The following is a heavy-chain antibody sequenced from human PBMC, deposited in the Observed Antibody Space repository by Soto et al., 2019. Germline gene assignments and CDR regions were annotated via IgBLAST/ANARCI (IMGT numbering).Heavy chain of an antibody. D-gene: IGHD5-18*01. J-gene: IGHJ4*02. V-gene: IGHV1-69*13. CDR3: ASRDGYRYGPKAFDY. Sequence: SVKGSCKASGGTLSSYAISWVRQAPGQGLERMGGIIPIFGTANYAQKFQGRVTITADESTSTAYMELSSLRSEDTAVYYCASRDGYRYGPKAFDYWGQGTLVTVSS. CDR1: GGTLSSYA. CDR2: IIPIFGTA.